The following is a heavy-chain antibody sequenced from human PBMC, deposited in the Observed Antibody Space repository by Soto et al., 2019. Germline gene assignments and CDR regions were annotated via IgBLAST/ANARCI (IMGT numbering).Heavy chain of an antibody. V-gene: IGHV3-33*01. CDR3: ATTGPY. CDR1: GFTFSSYG. J-gene: IGHJ4*02. CDR2: IWFDGSNK. Sequence: HPGGSLRLSCAASGFTFSSYGMHWVRQAPGKGLEWVAVIWFDGSNKFYADSVKGRFTISRDNSKNTVSLQMNSLRGEDSAAYYCATTGPYWGQGTLVTVSS.